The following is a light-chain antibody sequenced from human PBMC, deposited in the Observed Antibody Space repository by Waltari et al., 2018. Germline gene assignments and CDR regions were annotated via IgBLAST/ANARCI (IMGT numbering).Light chain of an antibody. CDR3: LQYNDWPPWT. Sequence: EIVMTQSPATLSVSPGERATLSCRASQSVTTNLAWYQQKPGQAPRLLIFGASTRATDIPARFSGSGSGTEFTLTIRSLQSEDSAVYYCLQYNDWPPWTFSQGTKVEIK. CDR1: QSVTTN. V-gene: IGKV3-15*01. CDR2: GAS. J-gene: IGKJ1*01.